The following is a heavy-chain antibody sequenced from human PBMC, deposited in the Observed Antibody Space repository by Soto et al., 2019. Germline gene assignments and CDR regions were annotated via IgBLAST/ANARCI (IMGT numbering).Heavy chain of an antibody. CDR2: IYYSGST. V-gene: IGHV4-30-4*01. CDR3: ARQGAFYYGSGGYNIDY. J-gene: IGHJ4*02. Sequence: PXETLSLTCTVSGGSISTGDYYWSWIRQPRGKGLEWIGYIYYSGSTYYNPSLKSRLTMSVDTSRNQFSLRLTSVTAADTAVYFCARQGAFYYGSGGYNIDYWGQGTLVTVSS. D-gene: IGHD3-10*01. CDR1: GGSISTGDYY.